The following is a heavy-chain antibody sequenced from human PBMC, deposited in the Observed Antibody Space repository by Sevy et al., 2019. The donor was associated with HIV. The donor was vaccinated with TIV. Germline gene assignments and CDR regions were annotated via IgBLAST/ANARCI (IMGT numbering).Heavy chain of an antibody. CDR2: ISASGIST. Sequence: GGSLRLSCAGSGYTFSGYAMSWVRQAPGKGLEWVSAISASGISTYYAGSVKGRVTISRDNSKNTLYLAMDSLRDDETALYYGAKDRGAGVEGEEYDLDYWGRGTLVTVSS. D-gene: IGHD1-26*01. CDR3: AKDRGAGVEGEEYDLDY. J-gene: IGHJ4*02. V-gene: IGHV3-23*01. CDR1: GYTFSGYA.